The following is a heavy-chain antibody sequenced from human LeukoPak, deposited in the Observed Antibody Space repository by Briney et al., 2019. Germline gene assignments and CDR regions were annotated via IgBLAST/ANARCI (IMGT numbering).Heavy chain of an antibody. CDR2: ITYDGST. CDR3: ARGLASGYPPIPFDY. Sequence: SETLSLTCAVYGGSFSGYYWSWIRQPPGKGLEWIGEITYDGSTNYNPSLKGRVTISVDTSKIQFSLNLSSVTAADTAIYYCARGLASGYPPIPFDYWGQGTQVTVSS. J-gene: IGHJ4*02. CDR1: GGSFSGYY. V-gene: IGHV4-34*01. D-gene: IGHD3-3*01.